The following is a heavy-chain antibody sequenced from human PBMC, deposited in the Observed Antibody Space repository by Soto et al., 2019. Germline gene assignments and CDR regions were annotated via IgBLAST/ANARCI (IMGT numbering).Heavy chain of an antibody. CDR2: NYYSGIT. CDR1: GGSISSGGYY. Sequence: QVQLQESGPGLVKPSQTLSLTCTVSGGSISSGGYYWTWIRQHPGKGLEWIGYNYYSGITYYNPSLKSRVTISLDTSKNRFSLKLSSATAADTAVYYCARGSSIAGLYYGMDVWGQGTTVTVSS. V-gene: IGHV4-31*03. J-gene: IGHJ6*02. CDR3: ARGSSIAGLYYGMDV. D-gene: IGHD6-6*01.